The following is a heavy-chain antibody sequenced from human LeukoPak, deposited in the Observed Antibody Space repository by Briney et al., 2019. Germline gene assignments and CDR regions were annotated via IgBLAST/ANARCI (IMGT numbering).Heavy chain of an antibody. J-gene: IGHJ4*02. Sequence: SETLSLTCTVSGGSISSYYWSWIRQPPGKGLEWIGDIYFSGSTNYNPSLKSRVTISADASKNQFPLKLSSVTAAATAVYYCARWASGYYKNFDYWGQGTLVTVSS. CDR3: ARWASGYYKNFDY. CDR1: GGSISSYY. CDR2: IYFSGST. D-gene: IGHD3-22*01. V-gene: IGHV4-59*01.